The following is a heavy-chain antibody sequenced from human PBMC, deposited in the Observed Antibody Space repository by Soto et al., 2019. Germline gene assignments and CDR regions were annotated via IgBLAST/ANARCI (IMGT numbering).Heavy chain of an antibody. D-gene: IGHD3-16*01. Sequence: QVQLVQSGAEVKKPGASVKVSCKASGYTFTSYGISWVRQAPGQGLEWMGWINPYNGNTNYAQKLQGRVTMTTDKSTNTADMELRSLRSDDTAVYYCARDWFGIDYWGQGTMVTVSS. CDR1: GYTFTSYG. V-gene: IGHV1-18*01. CDR2: INPYNGNT. J-gene: IGHJ4*02. CDR3: ARDWFGIDY.